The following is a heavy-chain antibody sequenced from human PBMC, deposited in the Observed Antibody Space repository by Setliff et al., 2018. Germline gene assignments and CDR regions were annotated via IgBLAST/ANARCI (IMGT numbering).Heavy chain of an antibody. CDR2: IDPSGDT. CDR3: ARAPQYSNFWYALSWFDP. V-gene: IGHV4-61*09. Sequence: SETLSLTCTVSGGSISSGSHYWTWIRQPTGKRLEWIGHIDPSGDTNYSPSLKSRVTTSIDTSKNQFSLKLTSVTAADTAVYYCARAPQYSNFWYALSWFDPWGQGTLVTVSS. CDR1: GGSISSGSHY. J-gene: IGHJ5*02. D-gene: IGHD3-3*01.